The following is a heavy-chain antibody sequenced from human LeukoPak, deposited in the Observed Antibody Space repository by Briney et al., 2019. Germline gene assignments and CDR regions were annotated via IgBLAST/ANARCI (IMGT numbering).Heavy chain of an antibody. J-gene: IGHJ5*02. Sequence: SETLSLTCTVSGVSISSGGYYWSWIRQHPGKGLEWIGYIYYSGSTYYNPSLKSRVTISVDTSKNQFSLKLSSVTAADTAVCYCARGGARPYYDSSGDWFDPWGQGTLVTVSS. CDR3: ARGGARPYYDSSGDWFDP. CDR1: GVSISSGGYY. D-gene: IGHD3-22*01. V-gene: IGHV4-31*03. CDR2: IYYSGST.